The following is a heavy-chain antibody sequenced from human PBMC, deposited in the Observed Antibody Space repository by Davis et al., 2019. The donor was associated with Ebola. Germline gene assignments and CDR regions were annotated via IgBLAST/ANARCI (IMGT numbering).Heavy chain of an antibody. J-gene: IGHJ4*02. CDR3: ARQNYDFWSGYYSSPHFDY. Sequence: SQTLSLTCAVYGGSFSGYYWSWIRQPPGKGLEWIGEINHSGSTNYNPSLKSRVTISVDTSKNQFSLKLSSVTAADTAVYYCARQNYDFWSGYYSSPHFDYWGQGTLVTVSS. CDR1: GGSFSGYY. D-gene: IGHD3-3*01. CDR2: INHSGST. V-gene: IGHV4-34*01.